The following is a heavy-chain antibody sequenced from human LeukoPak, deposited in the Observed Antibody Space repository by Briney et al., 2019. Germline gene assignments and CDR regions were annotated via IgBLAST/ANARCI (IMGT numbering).Heavy chain of an antibody. Sequence: SETLSLTCIVSGGSISSYYWSWIRQPPGKGLEWIGYIYYSGSTNYNSSLKSRVTISLDTSKNQFSLKLSSVTAADTAVYYCARDSAATGRYFDLWGRGTLVTVSS. CDR1: GGSISSYY. CDR2: IYYSGST. V-gene: IGHV4-59*12. CDR3: ARDSAATGRYFDL. D-gene: IGHD6-25*01. J-gene: IGHJ2*01.